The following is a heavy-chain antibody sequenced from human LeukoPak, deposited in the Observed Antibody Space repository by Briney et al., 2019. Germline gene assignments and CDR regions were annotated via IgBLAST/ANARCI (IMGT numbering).Heavy chain of an antibody. Sequence: LRLSCAASGFTFSSYAMSWVRQAPGKGLEWIGYIYHSGSTYYNPSLKSRVTISVDRSKNQFSLKLSSVTAADTAVYYCARAVIPAANFDYWGQGTLVTVSS. J-gene: IGHJ4*02. CDR2: IYHSGST. CDR1: GFTFSSYA. D-gene: IGHD3-22*01. V-gene: IGHV4-30-2*01. CDR3: ARAVIPAANFDY.